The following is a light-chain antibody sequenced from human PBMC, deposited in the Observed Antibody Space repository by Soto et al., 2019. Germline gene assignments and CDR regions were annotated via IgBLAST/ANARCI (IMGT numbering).Light chain of an antibody. J-gene: IGLJ3*02. V-gene: IGLV1-44*01. CDR3: AAWDESLNGQV. CDR2: SGH. Sequence: QSVLTQPPSVSGTPGQSVTISCSGSSSNIGGQTVSWYQQLPGTAPNLLIYSGHRRPSGVPDRFSASKSGSSASLAISGLQSEDEGDYYCAAWDESLNGQVFGGGTKLTVL. CDR1: SSNIGGQT.